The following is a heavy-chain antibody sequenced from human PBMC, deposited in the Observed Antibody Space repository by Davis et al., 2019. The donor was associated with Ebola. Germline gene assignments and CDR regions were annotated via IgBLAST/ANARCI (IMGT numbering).Heavy chain of an antibody. CDR3: ASSGGGLRYFDWSLDY. Sequence: AASVKVSCKASGYTFTGYYMHWVRQAPGQGLEWMGWINPNSGGTNYAQKFQGRVTITADESTSTAYMELSSLRSEDTAVYYCASSGGGLRYFDWSLDYWGQGTLVTVSS. D-gene: IGHD3-9*01. CDR2: INPNSGGT. CDR1: GYTFTGYY. V-gene: IGHV1-2*02. J-gene: IGHJ4*02.